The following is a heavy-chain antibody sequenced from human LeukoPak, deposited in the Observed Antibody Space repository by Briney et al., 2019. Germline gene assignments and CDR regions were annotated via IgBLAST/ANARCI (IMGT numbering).Heavy chain of an antibody. J-gene: IGHJ4*02. D-gene: IGHD5-12*01. Sequence: GGSLRLSCAASGFTVSSNYMSWVRQAPGKGLEWVSVIYSGGSTYYADSVKGRFTFSRHNSKNTLYLQMNSLRAEDTAVYYCARGGGRSGYDYYFDYWGQGTLVTVSS. CDR1: GFTVSSNY. V-gene: IGHV3-53*04. CDR2: IYSGGST. CDR3: ARGGGRSGYDYYFDY.